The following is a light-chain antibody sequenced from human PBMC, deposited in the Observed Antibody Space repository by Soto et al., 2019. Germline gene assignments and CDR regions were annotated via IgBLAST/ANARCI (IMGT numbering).Light chain of an antibody. CDR3: ISYTDRQSYL. V-gene: IGLV2-14*03. Sequence: QSVLAQPASVSGSPGQSITISCSGTSSDIGSYNHVACYQQFPGKSPKLMIYAVSDRPSGVSDRFSGSKSGITASLTISGLQTEDEADYYCISYTDRQSYLFGTGTKVTVL. CDR2: AVS. J-gene: IGLJ1*01. CDR1: SSDIGSYNH.